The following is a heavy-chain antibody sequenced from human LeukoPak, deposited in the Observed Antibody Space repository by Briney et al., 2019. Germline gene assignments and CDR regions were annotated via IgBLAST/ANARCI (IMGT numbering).Heavy chain of an antibody. CDR1: GYTFTSYG. V-gene: IGHV1-18*01. CDR3: ARAPSSSSWVREGEDY. Sequence: GASVKVSCKASGYTFTSYGISWVRQAPGQGLEWMGWISAYNGNTNYAQKLQGRVTMTTDTSTSTAYMELRSLGSDDTAVYYCARAPSSSSWVREGEDYWGQGTLVTVSS. D-gene: IGHD6-13*01. J-gene: IGHJ4*02. CDR2: ISAYNGNT.